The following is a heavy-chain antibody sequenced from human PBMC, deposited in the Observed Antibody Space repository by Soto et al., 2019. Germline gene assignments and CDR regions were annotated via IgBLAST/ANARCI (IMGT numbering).Heavy chain of an antibody. J-gene: IGHJ6*02. CDR1: GFTFSSYW. CDR3: ARPRYYDFWSGYYTPDYYYGMEV. CDR2: INSDGSST. Sequence: LRLSCAASGFTFSSYWMHWVRQAPGKGLVWVSRINSDGSSTSYADSVKGRFTISRDNAKNTLYLQMNSLRAEDTAVYYCARPRYYDFWSGYYTPDYYYGMEVWGQGTTVTVSS. V-gene: IGHV3-74*01. D-gene: IGHD3-3*01.